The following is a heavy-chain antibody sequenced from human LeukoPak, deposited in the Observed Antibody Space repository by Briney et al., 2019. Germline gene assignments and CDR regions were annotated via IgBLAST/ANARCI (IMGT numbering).Heavy chain of an antibody. CDR3: ARDVLR. Sequence: PSQTLSLTCTVFGDSITSGGYYWSWIRQRPGKGLEWIGYIYKTGSTYYNPSLKSRVTMSVDTSRNQFSLKLNSVTAADTAVYYCARDVLRWGQGTLVTVSS. V-gene: IGHV4-31*03. CDR2: IYKTGST. J-gene: IGHJ4*02. CDR1: GDSITSGGYY.